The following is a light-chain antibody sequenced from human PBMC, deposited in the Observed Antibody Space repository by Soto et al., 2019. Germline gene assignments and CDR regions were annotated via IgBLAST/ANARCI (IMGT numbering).Light chain of an antibody. CDR1: SSDIGTYNY. V-gene: IGLV2-14*01. CDR3: ASFTTGSTRV. J-gene: IGLJ1*01. Sequence: QSALTQPASVSGSPGQSITVSCTGTSSDIGTYNYVSWYQQHPGKAPKVIIYEVNNRPSGVSNRFSGSKSGNTASLTISGRQAEDEADYYCASFTTGSTRVFGTGTKLTVL. CDR2: EVN.